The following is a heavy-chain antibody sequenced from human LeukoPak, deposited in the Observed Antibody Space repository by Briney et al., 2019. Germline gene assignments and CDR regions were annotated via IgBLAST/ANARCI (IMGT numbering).Heavy chain of an antibody. V-gene: IGHV1-69*13. CDR2: IIPILGTA. CDR3: ASNTNYYENTGHYVLDS. J-gene: IGHJ5*01. Sequence: SVKVSCKASGGTFSTYAISWVRQAPGQGLEWMGGIIPILGTANYAQEFKGRVTITADEFTGTAYMELSSLRSEDTAVFYCASNTNYYENTGHYVLDSWGQGTLVTVSS. D-gene: IGHD3-22*01. CDR1: GGTFSTYA.